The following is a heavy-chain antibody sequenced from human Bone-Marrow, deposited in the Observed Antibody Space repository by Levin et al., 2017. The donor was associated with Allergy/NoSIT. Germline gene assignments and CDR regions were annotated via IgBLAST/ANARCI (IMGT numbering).Heavy chain of an antibody. J-gene: IGHJ6*02. CDR2: MSGTTGSH. CDR3: AKGTTVYFYYNGMDA. CDR1: GFTFNAYA. D-gene: IGHD2/OR15-2a*01. Sequence: LSLTCVAPGFTFNAYAMNWVRRAPGKGLEWVSAMSGTTGSHYYADSVKGRFTISRDSSKNTLFLQMDSLRVEDTATYYCAKGTTVYFYYNGMDAWGQGTTVTVFS. V-gene: IGHV3-23*01.